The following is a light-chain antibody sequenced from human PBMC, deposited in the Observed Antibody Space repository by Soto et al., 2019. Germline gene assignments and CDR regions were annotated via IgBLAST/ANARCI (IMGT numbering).Light chain of an antibody. CDR1: QSISSW. V-gene: IGKV1-5*03. CDR3: QQYNSYSGT. J-gene: IGKJ1*01. Sequence: DIQMTQSPSTLSASVGDRVTITCRASQSISSWLAWYQQKPGKAPKLLIYKASILESGVRSRFIGSGSGTEFTLTISSLQPDDFATYYCQQYNSYSGTFGRGTKVEIK. CDR2: KAS.